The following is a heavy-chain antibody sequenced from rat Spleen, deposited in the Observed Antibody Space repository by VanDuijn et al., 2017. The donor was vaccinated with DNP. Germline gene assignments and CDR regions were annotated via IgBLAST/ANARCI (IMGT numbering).Heavy chain of an antibody. CDR2: IRYSGST. CDR1: GYSITSSY. CDR3: ASYYYDGYYAMDA. Sequence: EVQLQESGPGLVKPSQSLSLTCSVTGYSITSSYRWNWIRKFPGNKMEWIGHIRYSGSTSYNPSLKSRISITRDTSKNQFFLQLNSVTTEDTATDYCASYYYDGYYAMDAWGQGTSVTVSS. D-gene: IGHD1-12*02. V-gene: IGHV3-1*01. J-gene: IGHJ4*01.